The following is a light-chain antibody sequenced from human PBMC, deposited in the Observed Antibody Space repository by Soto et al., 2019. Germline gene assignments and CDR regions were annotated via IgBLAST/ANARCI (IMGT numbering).Light chain of an antibody. CDR1: PSVRSTY. CDR3: QQYGNLPT. J-gene: IGKJ5*01. Sequence: IVLTQSPGTLSLSPGERATLSCRASPSVRSTYLAWYQHKPGQAPRILIYDVSTRATDIPDRFSGSGSGTDFTLTISRLEPEDFAAYYCQQYGNLPTFGQGTRLE. V-gene: IGKV3-20*01. CDR2: DVS.